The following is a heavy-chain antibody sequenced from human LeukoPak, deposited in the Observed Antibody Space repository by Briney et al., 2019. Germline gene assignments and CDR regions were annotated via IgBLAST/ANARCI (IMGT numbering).Heavy chain of an antibody. D-gene: IGHD3-22*01. V-gene: IGHV3-48*01. Sequence: GGSLRLSCAASGFTFSSYNMNWVRQAPGKGLEWVSYITSSSSIIYYADSVKGRFTISRDNAKKSLYLQMNSLRAEDTAVYYCARDATYYDSSGNFDYWGQGTLVTVSS. CDR2: ITSSSSII. CDR1: GFTFSSYN. J-gene: IGHJ4*02. CDR3: ARDATYYDSSGNFDY.